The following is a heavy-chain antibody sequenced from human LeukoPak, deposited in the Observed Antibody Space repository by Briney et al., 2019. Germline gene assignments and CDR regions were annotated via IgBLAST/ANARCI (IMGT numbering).Heavy chain of an antibody. J-gene: IGHJ1*01. D-gene: IGHD3-22*01. V-gene: IGHV3-74*01. CDR2: IKSDGST. CDR1: GFTFSPYW. CDR3: ARAPSEIGGYYPEYFRH. Sequence: PGGSLRLSCAASGFTFSPYWMHWVRQAPGKGLVWVSRIKSDGSTNYADSVKGRFTISRDNAKSTVSLQMNSLRAEDTGVYFCARAPSEIGGYYPEYFRHWGQGTLVTVSS.